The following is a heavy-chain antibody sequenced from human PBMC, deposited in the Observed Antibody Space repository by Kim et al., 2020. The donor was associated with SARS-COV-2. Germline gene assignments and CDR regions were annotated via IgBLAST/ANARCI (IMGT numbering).Heavy chain of an antibody. V-gene: IGHV4-59*01. CDR3: ARDRYYGTGDWYFDL. D-gene: IGHD3-10*01. CDR1: GGSISSYY. CDR2: IYYSGST. Sequence: SETLSLTCTVSGGSISSYYWSWIRQPPGKGLEWIGYIYYSGSTNYNPSLKSRVTISVDTSKNQFSLKLSSVTAADTAVYYCARDRYYGTGDWYFDLWGR. J-gene: IGHJ2*01.